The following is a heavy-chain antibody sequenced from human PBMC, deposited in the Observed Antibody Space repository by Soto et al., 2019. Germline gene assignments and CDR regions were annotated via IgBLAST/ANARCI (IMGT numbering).Heavy chain of an antibody. CDR2: IYHSGST. V-gene: IGHV4-4*02. J-gene: IGHJ4*02. CDR3: GSEGPGEGYDSSGYYSWYFDY. D-gene: IGHD3-22*01. Sequence: PSETLSLTCAVSGGSISSSNWWSWVRQPPGKGLEWIGEIYHSGSTNYNPSLKSRVTISVDTSKNQFSLKLSSVTAADTAVDYCGSEGPGEGYDSSGYYSWYFDYWGQGTLVTVSS. CDR1: GGSISSSNW.